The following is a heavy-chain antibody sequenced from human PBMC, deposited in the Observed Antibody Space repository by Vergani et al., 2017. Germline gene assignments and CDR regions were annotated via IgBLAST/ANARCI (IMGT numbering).Heavy chain of an antibody. V-gene: IGHV3-66*01. J-gene: IGHJ3*02. CDR1: GFTVSSNY. D-gene: IGHD5-24*01. CDR2: IYSGGST. CDR3: ARDHRDYNNYPGTFDI. Sequence: EVHVVETGGGLVQPGGSLRLSCAASGFTVSSNYMSWVRQAPGKGLEWVSVIYSGGSTYYADSVKGRFIISRDNSKNTLYLQMNSLRAEDTAVYYCARDHRDYNNYPGTFDIWGQGSMVTVSS.